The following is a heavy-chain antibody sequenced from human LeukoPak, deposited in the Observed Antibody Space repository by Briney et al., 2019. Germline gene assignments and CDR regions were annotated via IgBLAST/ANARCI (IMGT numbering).Heavy chain of an antibody. D-gene: IGHD1-26*01. CDR2: ISSNGGST. CDR3: AREGATLRPLDY. V-gene: IGHV3-64*01. Sequence: GGSLRLSCAASGFTSSSYAMHWVRQAPGKGLEYVSAISSNGGSTYYANSVKGRFTISRDNSKNTLYLQMGSLRAEDMAVYYCAREGATLRPLDYWGQGTLVTVSS. J-gene: IGHJ4*02. CDR1: GFTSSSYA.